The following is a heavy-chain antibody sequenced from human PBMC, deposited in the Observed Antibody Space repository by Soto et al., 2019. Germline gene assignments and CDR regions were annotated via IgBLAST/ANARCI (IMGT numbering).Heavy chain of an antibody. V-gene: IGHV3-23*01. Sequence: EVQVLESGGGLVQPGGSLRLSCAASGFTFSSYAMSWVRQAPGKGLEWVSALSGSGGSTYHADSVRGRFTISRDNSKNTLYLQMNSLRAEDTAVYYCAKDPSYGSGSYYYYYYGMDVWGQGTTVTVSS. CDR3: AKDPSYGSGSYYYYYYGMDV. D-gene: IGHD3-10*01. J-gene: IGHJ6*02. CDR2: LSGSGGST. CDR1: GFTFSSYA.